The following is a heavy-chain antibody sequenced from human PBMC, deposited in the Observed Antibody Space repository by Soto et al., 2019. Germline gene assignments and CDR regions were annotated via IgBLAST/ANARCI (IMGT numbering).Heavy chain of an antibody. D-gene: IGHD2-15*01. CDR3: ARGGYCSGGSCYELDY. J-gene: IGHJ4*02. Sequence: QVQLQQWGAGLLKPSETLSLTCAVYGGSFSGYYWSWIRQPPGKGLEWIGEINHSGSTNYNPSLKRRVTISVDTSKNQFALKLSSVTAADTAVYYCARGGYCSGGSCYELDYWGQGTLVTVSS. CDR2: INHSGST. V-gene: IGHV4-34*01. CDR1: GGSFSGYY.